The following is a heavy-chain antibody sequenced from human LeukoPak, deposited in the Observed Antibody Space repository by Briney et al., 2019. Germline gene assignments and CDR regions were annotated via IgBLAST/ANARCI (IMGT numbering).Heavy chain of an antibody. CDR1: GFTFSSYP. CDR2: ISYDGSNK. J-gene: IGHJ4*02. Sequence: GGSLRLSCAASGFTFSSYPIHWVRQAPGKGLEWVAVISYDGSNKYYADSVKGRFTISRDNSKNTLYLQMNSLRAEDTAVYYCAKAAKWELVYYFDYWGQGTLVTVSS. D-gene: IGHD1-26*01. CDR3: AKAAKWELVYYFDY. V-gene: IGHV3-30*04.